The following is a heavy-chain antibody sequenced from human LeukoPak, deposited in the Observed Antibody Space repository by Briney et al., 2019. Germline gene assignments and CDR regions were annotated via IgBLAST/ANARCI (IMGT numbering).Heavy chain of an antibody. CDR1: GFTFNTYI. CDR3: VRDKDGYNF. J-gene: IGHJ4*02. D-gene: IGHD5-24*01. CDR2: IDTDGKTT. V-gene: IGHV3-74*01. Sequence: GGSLRLSCAASGFTFNTYIMHWVRQAPWKGLVWVSRIDTDGKTTTYADSVKGRFTISRDNAKNMLYLQMNSLRVEDTAVYYCVRDKDGYNFWGQGTLVSVSS.